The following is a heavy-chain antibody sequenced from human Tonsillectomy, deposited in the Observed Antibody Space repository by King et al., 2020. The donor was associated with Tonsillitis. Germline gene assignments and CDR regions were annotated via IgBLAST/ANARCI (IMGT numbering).Heavy chain of an antibody. CDR1: GGSISSYY. J-gene: IGHJ4*01. CDR2: IYYSGST. D-gene: IGHD6-13*01. CDR3: ARHXIAXPGSHFXS. V-gene: IGHV4-59*08. Sequence: VQLQESGPGLVKPSETLSLTCTVSGGSISSYYWSWIRQPPGKGLEWVGYIYYSGSTNYNPSLKSRVTISVDTSKNQFSLKLSPVTAADPAGYYFARHXIAXPGSHFXSWXXGTLVTVXS.